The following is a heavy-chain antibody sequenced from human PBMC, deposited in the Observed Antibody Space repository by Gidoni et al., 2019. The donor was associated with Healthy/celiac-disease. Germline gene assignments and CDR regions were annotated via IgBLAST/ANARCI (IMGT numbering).Heavy chain of an antibody. Sequence: EVQLVESGGGLVQPGGSLRLSCSASGFTFSSYWMSWVRQAPGKGLGWVANIKQDGSEKYYVDSVKGRFTISRDNAKNSLYLQMNSLRAEDTAVYYCAREAHSSSWYRYYYYYYMDVWGKGTTVTVSS. D-gene: IGHD6-13*01. CDR2: IKQDGSEK. CDR3: AREAHSSSWYRYYYYYYMDV. CDR1: GFTFSSYW. J-gene: IGHJ6*03. V-gene: IGHV3-7*03.